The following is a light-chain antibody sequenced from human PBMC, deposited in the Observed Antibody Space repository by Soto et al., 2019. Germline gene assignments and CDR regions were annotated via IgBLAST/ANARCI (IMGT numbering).Light chain of an antibody. V-gene: IGKV3-20*01. CDR1: QSVSSSF. J-gene: IGKJ1*01. CDR3: QQYESSVT. Sequence: EIVLTQSPGSLSLSPGEGATLSCRASQSVSSSFFAWYQQKPGQAPSLLIYGASRRATGVPDRFSGSGSGTEFTLSISRLEPEDFAVYYCQQYESSVTFGQGTKVEIK. CDR2: GAS.